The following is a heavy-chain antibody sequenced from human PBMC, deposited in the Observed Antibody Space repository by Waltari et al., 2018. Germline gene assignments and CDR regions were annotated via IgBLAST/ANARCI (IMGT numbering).Heavy chain of an antibody. D-gene: IGHD3-10*01. CDR1: GYTLTELS. Sequence: VQLVQSGAEVKKPGASVKVSCKVSGYTLTELSMHWVRQAPGKGLEWVSAISGSGGSTYYADSVKGRFTISRDNSKNTLYLQMNSLRAEDTAVYYCAKDRGVLWFGEYVYWGQGTLVTVSS. CDR2: ISGSGGST. CDR3: AKDRGVLWFGEYVY. V-gene: IGHV3-23*04. J-gene: IGHJ4*02.